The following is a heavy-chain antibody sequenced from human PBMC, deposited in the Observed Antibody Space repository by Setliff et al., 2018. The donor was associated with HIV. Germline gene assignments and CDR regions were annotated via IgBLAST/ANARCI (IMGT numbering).Heavy chain of an antibody. Sequence: RASVKVSCKASGGTFSIYAISWVRQAPGQGLEWMGGIIPIFGIPNYAQKFQGRVTITADESTSTAYMELSSLRSDDTAVYYCARDREGVRLSMIIEGPFDPWGQGTLVTVSS. CDR2: IIPIFGIP. CDR3: ARDREGVRLSMIIEGPFDP. D-gene: IGHD3-22*01. CDR1: GGTFSIYA. J-gene: IGHJ5*02. V-gene: IGHV1-69*13.